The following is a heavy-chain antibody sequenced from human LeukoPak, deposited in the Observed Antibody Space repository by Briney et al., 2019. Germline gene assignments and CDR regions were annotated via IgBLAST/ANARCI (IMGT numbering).Heavy chain of an antibody. V-gene: IGHV1-69*13. D-gene: IGHD3-22*01. Sequence: SVKVSCKASGGTFSSYAISWVRQAPGQGLEWMGGIIPIFGTANYAQKFQGRVTITADESTSTAYMELSSLRSEDTAVYYCAGTGYYYDSSGYYYWGQGTLVTVSS. CDR2: IIPIFGTA. CDR3: AGTGYYYDSSGYYY. CDR1: GGTFSSYA. J-gene: IGHJ4*02.